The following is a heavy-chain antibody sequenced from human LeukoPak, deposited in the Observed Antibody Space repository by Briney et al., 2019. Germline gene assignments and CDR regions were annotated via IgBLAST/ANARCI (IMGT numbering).Heavy chain of an antibody. V-gene: IGHV4-38-2*02. Sequence: SETLSLTCTVSGYSISSGYYWGWIRQPPGKGLEWIGSIYHSGSTYYNPSLKSRVTISVDTSKNQFSLKLSSVTAADTAVYYCARDSDSSSSWGQGTLVTVSS. CDR1: GYSISSGYY. J-gene: IGHJ5*02. D-gene: IGHD6-6*01. CDR3: ARDSDSSSS. CDR2: IYHSGST.